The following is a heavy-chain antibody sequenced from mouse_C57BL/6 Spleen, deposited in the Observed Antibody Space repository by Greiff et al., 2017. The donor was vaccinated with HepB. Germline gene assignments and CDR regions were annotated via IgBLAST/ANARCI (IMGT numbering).Heavy chain of an antibody. D-gene: IGHD2-3*01. CDR2: IDPETGGT. CDR1: GYTFTDYE. J-gene: IGHJ3*01. CDR3: TRSDDGYYRYWFAY. Sequence: QVQLKESGAELVRPGASVTLSCKASGYTFTDYEMHWVKQTPVHGLEWIGAIDPETGGTAYNQKFKGKAILTAVKSSSTAYMELRSLTSEDSAVYYCTRSDDGYYRYWFAYWGQGTLVTVSA. V-gene: IGHV1-15*01.